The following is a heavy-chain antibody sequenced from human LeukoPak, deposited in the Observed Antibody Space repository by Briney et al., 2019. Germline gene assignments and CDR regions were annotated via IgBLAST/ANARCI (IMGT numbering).Heavy chain of an antibody. J-gene: IGHJ4*02. D-gene: IGHD3-10*01. Sequence: PGGSLRLSCAASGFTVSSNYMSWVRQAPGKGLEWVSVIYSDDTTYYADSVKGRFTISRDNSKNTLYLQMNSLRAEDTALYYCAGSQMPRGLYYWGQGTLVTVSS. CDR1: GFTVSSNY. V-gene: IGHV3-53*01. CDR2: IYSDDTT. CDR3: AGSQMPRGLYY.